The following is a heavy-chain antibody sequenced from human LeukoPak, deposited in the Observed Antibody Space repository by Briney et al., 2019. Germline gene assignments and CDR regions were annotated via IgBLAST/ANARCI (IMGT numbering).Heavy chain of an antibody. CDR2: INANAGST. CDR1: GFAFNFFA. J-gene: IGHJ4*02. Sequence: GGSLGLSCAASGFAFNFFAMSWVRQVPGKGLEWISTINANAGSTYYADSVKGRFTISRDNSENTLYLQLNSLRVEDTAVYYCTRAGCSSGWPLKFDYWGQGTLVTVSS. V-gene: IGHV3-23*01. CDR3: TRAGCSSGWPLKFDY. D-gene: IGHD6-19*01.